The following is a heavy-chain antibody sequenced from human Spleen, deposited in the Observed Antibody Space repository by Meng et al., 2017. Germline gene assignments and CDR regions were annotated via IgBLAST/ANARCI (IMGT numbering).Heavy chain of an antibody. Sequence: SETLSLTCAVSGDSISSRDWWSWVRQPPGKGLEWIGEISQGSGRTNYNPSLKSRVTISLDKPKNQFSLNVNSVTAADTAVYYCVRNEGYSFDAWGQGTLVTVSS. CDR3: VRNEGYSFDA. V-gene: IGHV4-4*02. J-gene: IGHJ5*02. CDR1: GDSISSRDW. D-gene: IGHD2-21*01. CDR2: ISQGSGRT.